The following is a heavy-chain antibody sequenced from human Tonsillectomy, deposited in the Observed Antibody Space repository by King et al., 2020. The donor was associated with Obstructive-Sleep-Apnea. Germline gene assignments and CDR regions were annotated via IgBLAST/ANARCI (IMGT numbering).Heavy chain of an antibody. V-gene: IGHV1-2*02. CDR1: GYTFTDYY. CDR2: INPNSGGT. CDR3: TRGFGDAFDI. J-gene: IGHJ3*02. Sequence: QLVQSGAEVKKPGASMKVSCKASGYTFTDYYMHWVRQAPGQGLEWMGWINPNSGGTNYAQTFQDRVTMTRDTSISTAYMDLSRLRSDDTAVYYFTRGFGDAFDIWGQGTMVTVSS. D-gene: IGHD3-10*01.